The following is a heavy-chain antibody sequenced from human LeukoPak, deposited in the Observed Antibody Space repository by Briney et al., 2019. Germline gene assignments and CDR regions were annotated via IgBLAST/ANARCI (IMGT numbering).Heavy chain of an antibody. CDR1: GFTFSSYA. Sequence: GGSLRLSCAASGFTFSSYAMAWVRQAPGKELEWVSAISGGGGSTFYADSVKGRFTISRDNSRNTLYLQMNSLRAEDTAVYYCAEGRSGICYSRLDNWGQGTLVTVSS. CDR3: AEGRSGICYSRLDN. J-gene: IGHJ4*02. CDR2: ISGGGGST. V-gene: IGHV3-23*01. D-gene: IGHD2-15*01.